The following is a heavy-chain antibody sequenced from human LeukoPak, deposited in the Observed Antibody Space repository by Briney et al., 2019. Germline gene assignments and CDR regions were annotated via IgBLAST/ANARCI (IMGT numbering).Heavy chain of an antibody. CDR2: ISSNGGST. Sequence: PGGSLRLSCSASGFTFSSYPMHWLRQAPGRGLEYVSAISSNGGSTYYADSVKGRFTISRDNSKNTLYLQMSSLRAEDTAVYYCVKDDYDILTGYYPNFDYWGQGTLVTVSS. CDR3: VKDDYDILTGYYPNFDY. D-gene: IGHD3-9*01. V-gene: IGHV3-64D*06. J-gene: IGHJ4*02. CDR1: GFTFSSYP.